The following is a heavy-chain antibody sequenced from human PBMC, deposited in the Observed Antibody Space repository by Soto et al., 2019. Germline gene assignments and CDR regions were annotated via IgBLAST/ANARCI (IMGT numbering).Heavy chain of an antibody. V-gene: IGHV3-30-3*01. CDR2: ISYDGSNK. CDR3: ARDRGITIFGVVTTSQDY. D-gene: IGHD3-3*01. CDR1: GFTFSSYA. Sequence: PGGSLRLSCAASGFTFSSYAMHWVRQAPGKGLEWVAVISYDGSNKYYADSVKGRFTISRDNSKNTLYLQMNSLRAEDTAVYYCARDRGITIFGVVTTSQDYWGQGTLVPVSS. J-gene: IGHJ4*02.